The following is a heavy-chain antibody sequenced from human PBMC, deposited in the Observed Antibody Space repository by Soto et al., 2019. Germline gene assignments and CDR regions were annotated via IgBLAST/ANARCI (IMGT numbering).Heavy chain of an antibody. J-gene: IGHJ3*02. CDR1: GFSLRISGVG. CDR3: AHSATVSDAFDI. CDR2: IYWDDDK. V-gene: IGHV2-5*02. Sequence: QITLKESGPTLVKPTQTLTLTCTFSGFSLRISGVGVGWIRQPPGKALEWLALIYWDDDKRYSPSLKSRLTITKDNSKNPVVLTMTNMDPVDTATYYCAHSATVSDAFDIWGQGTMVTVSS. D-gene: IGHD2-15*01.